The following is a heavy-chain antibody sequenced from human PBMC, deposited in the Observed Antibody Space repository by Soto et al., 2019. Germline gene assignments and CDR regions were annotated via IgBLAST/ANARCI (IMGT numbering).Heavy chain of an antibody. D-gene: IGHD3-22*01. CDR2: INPSGGST. CDR1: GYTFASYY. Sequence: ASVKVSCKACGYTFASYYMHCVRHAPGQGLEWMGIINPSGGSTSYAQKFQGRVTMTRDTSTSTVYMELSSLRSEDTAVYYCATTMIVVVNDAFDIWGQGTMVTVSS. V-gene: IGHV1-46*01. J-gene: IGHJ3*02. CDR3: ATTMIVVVNDAFDI.